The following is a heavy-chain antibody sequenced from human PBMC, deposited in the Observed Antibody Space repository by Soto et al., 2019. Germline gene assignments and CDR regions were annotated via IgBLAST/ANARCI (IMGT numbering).Heavy chain of an antibody. D-gene: IGHD3-22*01. J-gene: IGHJ6*02. CDR3: AREVSLIVVVITGGMDV. CDR1: GYTFTSYY. CDR2: INPSGGST. V-gene: IGHV1-46*01. Sequence: ASVKVSCKASGYTFTSYYMHWVRQAPGQGLEWMGIINPSGGSTSYAQKFQGRVTMTRDTSTSTVYMELSSLRSEDTAVYYCAREVSLIVVVITGGMDVWGQGTTVTVSS.